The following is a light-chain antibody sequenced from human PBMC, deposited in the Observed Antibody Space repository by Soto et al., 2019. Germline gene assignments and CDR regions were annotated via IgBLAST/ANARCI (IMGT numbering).Light chain of an antibody. Sequence: EIVLTQSPGTLSLSPGGRTTLSCRASQSVSSNFLDWYQQKPGQAPRLLIYGASSRATGIPDRFSGSGSGTDFTLTISRLEPEDFAVYYCQQYETSPRTFGQGTKVDI. J-gene: IGKJ1*01. CDR1: QSVSSNF. CDR3: QQYETSPRT. V-gene: IGKV3-20*01. CDR2: GAS.